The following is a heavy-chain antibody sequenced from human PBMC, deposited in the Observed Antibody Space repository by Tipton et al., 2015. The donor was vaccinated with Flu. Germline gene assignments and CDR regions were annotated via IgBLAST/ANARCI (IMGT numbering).Heavy chain of an antibody. CDR1: GGSTSSYH. CDR3: ARVDSSGYYPGH. D-gene: IGHD3-22*01. V-gene: IGHV4-59*01. J-gene: IGHJ4*02. Sequence: TLSLTCTVFGGSTSSYHWSWFRQPPGKGLEWIGYIYYSGSTNYNPSLKSRVTISVDTSKNQFSLKLSSVTAADTAVYYCARVDSSGYYPGHWGQGTLVTGSS. CDR2: IYYSGST.